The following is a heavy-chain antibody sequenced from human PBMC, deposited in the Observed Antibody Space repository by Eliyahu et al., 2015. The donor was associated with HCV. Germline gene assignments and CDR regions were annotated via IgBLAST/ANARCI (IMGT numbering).Heavy chain of an antibody. D-gene: IGHD6-19*01. CDR3: TRTVAGSFDP. V-gene: IGHV1-2*04. CDR1: GYPFTGNY. Sequence: QVQLVQSGAEVKKPGASVKVSCKTSGYPFTGNYMHWVRQAPGQGLEWMGWINSNSGGTNYAQKFQGWVTMTRDTSISTAYMELSRLRSDDTAVYYCTRTVAGSFDPWGQGTLVTVSS. J-gene: IGHJ5*02. CDR2: INSNSGGT.